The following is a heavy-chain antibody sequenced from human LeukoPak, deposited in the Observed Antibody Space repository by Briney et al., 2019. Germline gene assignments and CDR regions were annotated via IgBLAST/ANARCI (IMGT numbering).Heavy chain of an antibody. CDR1: GASISNYY. J-gene: IGHJ2*01. CDR2: IYTSGSTT. V-gene: IGHV4-4*09. D-gene: IGHD3-10*01. Sequence: SETLSLTCTVPGASISNYYWSWIRQPPGKGLEWIAYIYTSGSTTKYNPSLRSRVTISVDTSKNQFSLKLISVTAADTAVYYCARLKALGDWYFDLWGRGTLFTVSS. CDR3: ARLKALGDWYFDL.